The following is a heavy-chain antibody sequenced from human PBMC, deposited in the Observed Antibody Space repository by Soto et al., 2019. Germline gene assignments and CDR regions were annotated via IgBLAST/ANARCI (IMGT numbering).Heavy chain of an antibody. V-gene: IGHV1-3*01. CDR3: ARKFGDYDSSGYYMGTWFDP. Sequence: ASVKVSCKASGYTFTSYAMHWVRQAPGQRLEWMGWINAGNGNTKYSQKFQGRVTITRDTSASTAYMELSSLRSEDTAVYYCARKFGDYDSSGYYMGTWFDPWGQGTLVTSPQ. J-gene: IGHJ5*02. D-gene: IGHD3-22*01. CDR2: INAGNGNT. CDR1: GYTFTSYA.